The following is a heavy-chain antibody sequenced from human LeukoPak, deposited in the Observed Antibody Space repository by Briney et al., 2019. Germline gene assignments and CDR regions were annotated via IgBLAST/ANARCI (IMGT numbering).Heavy chain of an antibody. V-gene: IGHV1-24*01. CDR3: ATGGIGSGSYYVPY. CDR1: GYTLTELS. Sequence: GASVKVSCKVSGYTLTELSMHWVRQAPGKGLEWMGGFDPEDGETIYAQKFQGRVTMTEDTSTDTAYMELSSLRSEDTAVYYCATGGIGSGSYYVPYWGQGTLVTVSS. D-gene: IGHD1-26*01. CDR2: FDPEDGET. J-gene: IGHJ4*02.